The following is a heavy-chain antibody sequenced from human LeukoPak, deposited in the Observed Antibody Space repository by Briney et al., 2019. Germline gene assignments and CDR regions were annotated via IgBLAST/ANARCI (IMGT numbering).Heavy chain of an antibody. CDR2: FDPEDGET. J-gene: IGHJ5*02. CDR1: GGTFSSYA. D-gene: IGHD6-13*01. V-gene: IGHV1-24*01. Sequence: ASVKVSCKASGGTFSSYAISWVRQAPGQGLEWMGGFDPEDGETIYAQKFQGRVTMTEDTSTDTAYMELSSLRSEDTAVYYCATLLGQQLVRGGFDPWGQGTLVTVSS. CDR3: ATLLGQQLVRGGFDP.